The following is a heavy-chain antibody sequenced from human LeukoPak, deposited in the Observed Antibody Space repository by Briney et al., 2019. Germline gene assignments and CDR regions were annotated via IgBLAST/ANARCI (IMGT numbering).Heavy chain of an antibody. CDR3: TKRGIAADTSDY. Sequence: GGSLRLSCAASGFTFSDSAMHWVRQASGKGLEWVGRIRSKANNYATSYDASVKGRFTISRDDSKNMAYLQMNSLKTEDTAVNYCTKRGIAADTSDYWGQGTLVTVSS. V-gene: IGHV3-73*01. CDR2: IRSKANNYAT. J-gene: IGHJ4*02. D-gene: IGHD6-13*01. CDR1: GFTFSDSA.